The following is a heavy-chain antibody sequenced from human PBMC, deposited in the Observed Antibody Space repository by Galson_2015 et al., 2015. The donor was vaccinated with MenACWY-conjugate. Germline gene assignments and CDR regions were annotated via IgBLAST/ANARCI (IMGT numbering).Heavy chain of an antibody. CDR1: GFTFSSYG. CDR3: AREGGAVAGYYYGMDV. J-gene: IGHJ6*02. D-gene: IGHD6-19*01. Sequence: SLRLSCAASGFTFSSYGMHWVRQAPGKGLEWVAVIWYDGSNKYYADSVKGRFTISRDNSKNTLYLQMNSLRAEDTAVYYCAREGGAVAGYYYGMDVWGQGTTVTVSS. V-gene: IGHV3-33*01. CDR2: IWYDGSNK.